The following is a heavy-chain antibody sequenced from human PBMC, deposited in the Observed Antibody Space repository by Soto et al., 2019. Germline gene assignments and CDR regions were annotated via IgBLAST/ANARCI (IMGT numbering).Heavy chain of an antibody. J-gene: IGHJ4*02. CDR2: IIPIFGTA. CDR3: ARGGGVVVPAAIYGPFDY. CDR1: GGTFSSYA. Sequence: SVKVSCKASGGTFSSYAISWVRQAPGQGLEWMGGIIPIFGTANYAQKFQGRVTITADESTSTAYMELSSLRSEDTAVYYCARGGGVVVPAAIYGPFDYWGQGTLVTVSS. V-gene: IGHV1-69*13. D-gene: IGHD2-2*02.